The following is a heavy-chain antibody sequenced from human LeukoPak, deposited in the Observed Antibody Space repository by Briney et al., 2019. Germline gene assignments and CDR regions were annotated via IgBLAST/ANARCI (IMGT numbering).Heavy chain of an antibody. V-gene: IGHV1-69*13. J-gene: IGHJ4*02. D-gene: IGHD3/OR15-3a*01. CDR2: IIPIFGTA. Sequence: SVKVSCKASGYTFTGYYMHWVRQAPGQGLEWMGGIIPIFGTANYAQKFQGRVTITADESTSTAYMELSSLRSEDTAVYYCARRTGLSGLVDYWGQGTLVTVSS. CDR1: GYTFTGYY. CDR3: ARRTGLSGLVDY.